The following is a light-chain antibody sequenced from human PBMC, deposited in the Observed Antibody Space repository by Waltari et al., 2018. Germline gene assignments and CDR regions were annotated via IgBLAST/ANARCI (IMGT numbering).Light chain of an antibody. V-gene: IGKV1-39*01. CDR3: QQSYSTPLT. J-gene: IGKJ4*01. CDR2: AAS. CDR1: QSISSY. Sequence: DIQMTQSPSSLSASVGDRVTITCRASQSISSYLNWYQQKPGKAPKLLIYAASSLQSGVPKRFSGSGSGTDFTLTISSLQPEDFATYYCQQSYSTPLTFGGGTKVEIK.